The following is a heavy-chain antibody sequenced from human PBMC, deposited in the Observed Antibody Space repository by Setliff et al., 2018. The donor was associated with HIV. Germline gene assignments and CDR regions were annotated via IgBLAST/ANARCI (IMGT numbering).Heavy chain of an antibody. CDR2: ISGSGGST. J-gene: IGHJ4*02. V-gene: IGHV3-23*01. D-gene: IGHD5-18*01. CDR1: GFTFSSYA. Sequence: PGGSLRLSCAASGFTFSSYAMSWVRQAPGKGLEWVSAISGSGGSTYYADSVKGRFTISRDNSKNTLYLQMNSLRAEDTAVYYCAREVGFSYGYGLGEYWGQGTLVTVSS. CDR3: AREVGFSYGYGLGEY.